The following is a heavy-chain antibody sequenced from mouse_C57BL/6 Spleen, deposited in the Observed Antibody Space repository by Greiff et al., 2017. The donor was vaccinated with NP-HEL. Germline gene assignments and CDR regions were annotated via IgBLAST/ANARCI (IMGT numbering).Heavy chain of an antibody. CDR1: GYAFSSSW. CDR2: IYPGDGDT. J-gene: IGHJ3*01. V-gene: IGHV1-82*01. D-gene: IGHD1-1*02. CDR3: AREGSLWSFAY. Sequence: VQLQQSGPELVKPGASVKISCKASGYAFSSSWMNWVKQRPGKGLEWIGRIYPGDGDTNYNGKFKGKATLTADKSSSTAYMQLSSLTSEDSAVYFCAREGSLWSFAYWGQGTLVTVSA.